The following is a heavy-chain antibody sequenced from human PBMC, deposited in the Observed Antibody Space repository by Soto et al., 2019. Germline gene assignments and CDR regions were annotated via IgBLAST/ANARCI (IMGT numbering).Heavy chain of an antibody. J-gene: IGHJ4*02. D-gene: IGHD2-2*01. V-gene: IGHV3-30*18. Sequence: QVQLVESGGGVVQPGRSLRLSCAASGFTFSNYAMHWVRQAPGKGLEGLAIISYDGDNEYYADSVRGRFTISRDNSKNTLYLQTNNLRHEETAVYYCAKDGGPVYCNSPGCSAKHFAYWGQGTLVTVSS. CDR1: GFTFSNYA. CDR3: AKDGGPVYCNSPGCSAKHFAY. CDR2: ISYDGDNE.